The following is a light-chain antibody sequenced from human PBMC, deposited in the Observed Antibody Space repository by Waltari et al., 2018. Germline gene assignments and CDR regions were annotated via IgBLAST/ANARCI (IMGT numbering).Light chain of an antibody. V-gene: IGKV3-11*01. CDR2: DAS. CDR1: QSVGIS. Sequence: EIVLTQSPATLSLSPGERATLSCRASQSVGISLAWYQQKPGQAPRLLIYDASNRATGIPVRFSGSGSGTDFTLTIHSLEPEDFAVYYCQQRSKWPLTFGQGTKVEIK. CDR3: QQRSKWPLT. J-gene: IGKJ1*01.